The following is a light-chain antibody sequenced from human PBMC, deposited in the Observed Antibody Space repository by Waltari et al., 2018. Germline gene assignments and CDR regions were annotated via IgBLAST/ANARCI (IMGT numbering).Light chain of an antibody. V-gene: IGKV3-15*01. CDR1: QSVSSK. CDR2: GAF. Sequence: EIVMTQSPATLSVSPGDTATLSCRASQSVSSKLAWYQLKPGQAPRLLIYGAFTRATGSPARFSGSVSGTAFILNISSMQSEDFAVYYCQQYNNWPPWTFGQGTKVEIK. CDR3: QQYNNWPPWT. J-gene: IGKJ1*01.